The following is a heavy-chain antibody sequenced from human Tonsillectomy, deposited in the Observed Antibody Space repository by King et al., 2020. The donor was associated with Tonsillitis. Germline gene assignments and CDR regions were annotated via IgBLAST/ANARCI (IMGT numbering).Heavy chain of an antibody. J-gene: IGHJ4*02. Sequence: VQLVQSGGGLVKPGGSLRLSCAVSGFTFSNSAMNWVRQAPGKGLEWVASITSSSSYISYADSVKGRFTISRDNAKNSLFLQMSGLRAEDTAVYYCARGGGSYANWGQGTLVTVSS. V-gene: IGHV3-21*01. CDR3: ARGGGSYAN. CDR2: ITSSSSYI. D-gene: IGHD1-26*01. CDR1: GFTFSNSA.